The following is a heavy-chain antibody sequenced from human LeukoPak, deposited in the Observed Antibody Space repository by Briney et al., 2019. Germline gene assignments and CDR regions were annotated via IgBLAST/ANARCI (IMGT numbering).Heavy chain of an antibody. V-gene: IGHV4-34*01. Sequence: PSETLSLTCAVYGGSFSGYYWSWIRQPPGKGLEWIGEINHSGSTNYNPSLKSRVTISVDTSKNQFSLKLSSVTAADAAVYHCSRGRFIMVRGVIIRFSFDYWGQGTLVNISS. J-gene: IGHJ4*02. CDR2: INHSGST. D-gene: IGHD3-10*01. CDR1: GGSFSGYY. CDR3: SRGRFIMVRGVIIRFSFDY.